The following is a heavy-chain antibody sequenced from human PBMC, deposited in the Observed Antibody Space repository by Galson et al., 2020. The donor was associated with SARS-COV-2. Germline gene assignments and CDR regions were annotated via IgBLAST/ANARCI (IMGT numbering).Heavy chain of an antibody. Sequence: GESLKISCAASGFTFSSYAMHWVRQAPGKGLEWVAVISYDGSNKYYADSVKGRFTISRDNSKNTLYLQMNSLRAEDTAVYYCARADGYNSPFDYWGQGTLVTVSS. D-gene: IGHD5-12*01. CDR2: ISYDGSNK. J-gene: IGHJ4*02. V-gene: IGHV3-30*04. CDR1: GFTFSSYA. CDR3: ARADGYNSPFDY.